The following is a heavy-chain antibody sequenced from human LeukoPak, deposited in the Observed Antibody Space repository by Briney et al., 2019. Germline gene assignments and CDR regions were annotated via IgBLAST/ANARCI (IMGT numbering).Heavy chain of an antibody. CDR3: ARHIAASYDMDV. D-gene: IGHD6-25*01. CDR1: GFTFSSYS. J-gene: IGHJ6*02. CDR2: ISGSSIHI. V-gene: IGHV3-21*01. Sequence: GGSLRLSCAASGFTFSSYSMNWVRQAPGKGLEGVSSISGSSIHIYYADSVKGRFTISRDNAKNSLYLQMNSLRAEDTAVYYCARHIAASYDMDVWGQGTTVTVSS.